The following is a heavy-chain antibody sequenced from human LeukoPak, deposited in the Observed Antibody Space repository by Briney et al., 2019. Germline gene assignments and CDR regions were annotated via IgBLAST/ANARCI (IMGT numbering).Heavy chain of an antibody. CDR3: ARALLRYDSSSRSLHWYFDL. D-gene: IGHD3-22*01. CDR1: GGSISSYY. J-gene: IGHJ2*01. CDR2: IYNSEST. Sequence: SETLSLTCTVSGGSISSYYWSWIRQPPGKGLEWIGYIYNSESTTYNPSLKSRVSISVHTSKNQFSLALTSVTAADTAVYYCARALLRYDSSSRSLHWYFDLWGRGTLVTVSS. V-gene: IGHV4-59*01.